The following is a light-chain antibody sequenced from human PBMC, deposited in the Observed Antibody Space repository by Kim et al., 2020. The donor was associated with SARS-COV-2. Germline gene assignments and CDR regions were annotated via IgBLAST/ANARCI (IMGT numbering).Light chain of an antibody. CDR3: QQYKNWPYT. CDR1: QSVSSN. Sequence: VSPGESATLSCRASQSVSSNLAWYQQKPGQAPRLLIYGAFTRATGIPARFSGSGSGTEFTLTINSLQSEDFAVYYCQQYKNWPYTFGQGTKLEI. V-gene: IGKV3-15*01. CDR2: GAF. J-gene: IGKJ2*01.